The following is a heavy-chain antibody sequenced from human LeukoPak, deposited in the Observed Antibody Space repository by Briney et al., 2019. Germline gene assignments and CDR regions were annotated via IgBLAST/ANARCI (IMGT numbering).Heavy chain of an antibody. D-gene: IGHD4-11*01. CDR1: GGSISSSSCY. CDR2: IYYSGST. V-gene: IGHV4-39*01. Sequence: PSETLSLTCTVSGGSISSSSCYWGWIRQPPGKGLEWIGSIYYSGSTYYNPSLKSRVTISVDTSKNQFSLKLSSVTAADTAVYYCASTTVTTPFDYWGQGTLVTVSS. CDR3: ASTTVTTPFDY. J-gene: IGHJ4*02.